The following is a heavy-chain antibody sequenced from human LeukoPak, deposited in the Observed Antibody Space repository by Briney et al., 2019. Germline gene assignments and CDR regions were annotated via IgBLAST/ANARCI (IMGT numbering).Heavy chain of an antibody. D-gene: IGHD1-26*01. CDR3: ARPKAEWELSLFDY. V-gene: IGHV3-48*01. J-gene: IGHJ4*02. CDR2: ISSSSGTI. CDR1: GFTFSSYS. Sequence: GGSLRLSCAASGFTFSSYSMNWVRQAPGKGLEWVSFISSSSGTIHYADSVKGRFTISRDNAKNSLYLQMNSLRVEDTAVYYCARPKAEWELSLFDYWGQGTLVTVSS.